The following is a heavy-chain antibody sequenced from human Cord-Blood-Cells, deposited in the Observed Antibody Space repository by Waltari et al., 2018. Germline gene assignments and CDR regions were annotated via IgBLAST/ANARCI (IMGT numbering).Heavy chain of an antibody. CDR3: ARDRVLGTSYYYYYGMDV. D-gene: IGHD7-27*01. J-gene: IGHJ6*02. Sequence: QVQLVQSGAEVKKPGASVKVSCKASGYTFTGYYMHWVRKAPGQGLEWMGWINPNSGGTNYAQKFQGWVTMTRDTSISTAYMELSRLRSDDTAVYYCARDRVLGTSYYYYYGMDVWGQGTTVTVSS. CDR2: INPNSGGT. CDR1: GYTFTGYY. V-gene: IGHV1-2*04.